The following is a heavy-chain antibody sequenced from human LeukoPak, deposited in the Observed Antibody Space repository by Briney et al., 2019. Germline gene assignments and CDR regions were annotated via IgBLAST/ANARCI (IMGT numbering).Heavy chain of an antibody. CDR2: IWYDGSNK. J-gene: IGHJ4*02. CDR3: ARSYGSGSYLRTTLDY. Sequence: SGGSLRLSCAASGFTFSSYWMSWVRQAPGEGLEWVAVIWYDGSNKYYADSVKGRFTISRDNSKNTLYLQMNSLRAEDTAVYYCARSYGSGSYLRTTLDYWGQGTLVTVSS. CDR1: GFTFSSYW. V-gene: IGHV3-33*08. D-gene: IGHD3-10*01.